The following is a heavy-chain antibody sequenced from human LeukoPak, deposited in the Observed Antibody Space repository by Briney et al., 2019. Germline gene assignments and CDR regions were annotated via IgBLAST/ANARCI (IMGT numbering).Heavy chain of an antibody. CDR1: GFTFSSYA. CDR3: ASTSKGFFDAFDI. J-gene: IGHJ3*02. Sequence: GSLRLSCAASGFTFSSYAMHWVRQPPGKGLEWIGEIYHSGSTNYNPSLKSRVTISVDKSKNQFSLKLSSVTAADTAVYYCASTSKGFFDAFDIWGQGTMVTVSS. V-gene: IGHV4-4*02. CDR2: IYHSGST. D-gene: IGHD3-3*01.